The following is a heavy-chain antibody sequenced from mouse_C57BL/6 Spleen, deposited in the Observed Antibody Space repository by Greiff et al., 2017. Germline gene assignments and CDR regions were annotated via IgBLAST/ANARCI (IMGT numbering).Heavy chain of an antibody. V-gene: IGHV1-42*01. J-gene: IGHJ4*01. CDR1: GYSFTGYY. CDR2: INPSTGGT. Sequence: EVMLVESGPELVKPGASVKISCKASGYSFTGYYMNWVKQSPEKSLEWIGEINPSTGGTTYNQKFKAKATLTVDKSSSTAYMQLKSLTSEDSAVYYCARYGSSNPLYAMDYWGQGTSATVSS. D-gene: IGHD1-1*01. CDR3: ARYGSSNPLYAMDY.